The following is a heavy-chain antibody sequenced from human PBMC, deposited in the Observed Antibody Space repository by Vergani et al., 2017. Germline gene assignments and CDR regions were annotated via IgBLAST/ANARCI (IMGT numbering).Heavy chain of an antibody. D-gene: IGHD4-17*01. CDR1: GFTFGSYS. J-gene: IGHJ4*02. CDR2: ISGSSSYI. Sequence: EVQLVESGGGLVNPGGSLRLSCVASGFTFGSYSVNWVRQAPGQGLEWVSSISGSSSYIFYADSVKGRFTISRDNAKNSLFLQMSSLRVEDTAVYYCARDHLYGDVDYWGQGTLVTVSS. V-gene: IGHV3-21*01. CDR3: ARDHLYGDVDY.